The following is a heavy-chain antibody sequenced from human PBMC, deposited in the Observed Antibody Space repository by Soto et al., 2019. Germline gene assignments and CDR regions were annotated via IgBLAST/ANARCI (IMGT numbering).Heavy chain of an antibody. V-gene: IGHV1-3*01. CDR3: ARGAQSSSFVEY. J-gene: IGHJ4*02. CDR1: GYTFTSYA. Sequence: ASVKVSCKASGYTFTSYAMHWVRQAPGQRLEWMGWINAGNGNTKYSQKFQGRVTITRDTSASTAYMELSSLRSEDTAVYYCARGAQSSSFVEYWGQGTLVIVSS. CDR2: INAGNGNT. D-gene: IGHD6-13*01.